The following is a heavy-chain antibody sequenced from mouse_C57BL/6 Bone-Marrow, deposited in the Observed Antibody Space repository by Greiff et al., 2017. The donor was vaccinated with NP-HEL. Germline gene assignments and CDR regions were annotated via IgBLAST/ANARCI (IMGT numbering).Heavy chain of an antibody. V-gene: IGHV14-4*01. J-gene: IGHJ4*01. D-gene: IGHD2-1*01. CDR3: TTDYDGNAMDY. CDR2: IDPENGDT. Sequence: VQLQQSGAELVRPGASVKLSCTASGFNIKDDYMHWVKQRPEQGLEWIGWIDPENGDTEYASKFQGKATITADTSSNTAYLQLSSLTSEDTAVYYCTTDYDGNAMDYWGQGTSVTVSS. CDR1: GFNIKDDY.